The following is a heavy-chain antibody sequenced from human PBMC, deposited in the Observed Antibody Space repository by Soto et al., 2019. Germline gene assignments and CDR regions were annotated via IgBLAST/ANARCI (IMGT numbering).Heavy chain of an antibody. Sequence: QVQLVESGGGVVQPGRSLRLSCAASGFTFSSYAMHWVRQAPGKGLEWVAVISDDGSNKYYADSVKGRFTISRDNSKNTLYLQMNSLRAEDTAGYYCARDHCISTSCPSWFDPWGQGTLVTVSS. CDR2: ISDDGSNK. D-gene: IGHD2-2*01. CDR3: ARDHCISTSCPSWFDP. J-gene: IGHJ5*02. CDR1: GFTFSSYA. V-gene: IGHV3-30-3*01.